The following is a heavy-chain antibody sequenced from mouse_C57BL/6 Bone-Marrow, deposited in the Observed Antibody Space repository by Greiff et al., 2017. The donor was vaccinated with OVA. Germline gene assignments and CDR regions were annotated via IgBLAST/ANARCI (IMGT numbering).Heavy chain of an antibody. J-gene: IGHJ3*01. CDR2: IYPGDGDT. V-gene: IGHV1-80*01. CDR1: GYAFSSYW. D-gene: IGHD2-2*01. CDR3: ARRGMVTD. Sequence: QVHVKQSGAELVKPGASVKISCKASGYAFSSYWMNWVKQRPGKGLEWIGQIYPGDGDTNYNGKFKGKATLTADKSSSTAYMQLSSLTSEDSAVYYCARRGMVTDWGQVTLVTVSA.